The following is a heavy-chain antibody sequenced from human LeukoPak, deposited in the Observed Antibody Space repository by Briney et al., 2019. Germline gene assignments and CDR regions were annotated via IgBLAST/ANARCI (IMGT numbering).Heavy chain of an antibody. Sequence: GGSLRLSCAASGFTFSTYGMHWVRQAPGKGLEWVAVVWYDESHKYYADSVKGRFTISRDNSKNTVFLQLNSLRAEDTAVYYFATYLGYCTSSNCPYLYMDVWGTGTTVIVSS. CDR2: VWYDESHK. CDR3: ATYLGYCTSSNCPYLYMDV. V-gene: IGHV3-33*01. D-gene: IGHD2-2*03. CDR1: GFTFSTYG. J-gene: IGHJ6*03.